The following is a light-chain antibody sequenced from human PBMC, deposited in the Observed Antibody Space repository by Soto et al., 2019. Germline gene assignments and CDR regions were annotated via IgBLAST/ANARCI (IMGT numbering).Light chain of an antibody. J-gene: IGLJ1*01. CDR1: SSDVGGYNY. V-gene: IGLV2-14*01. Sequence: HSALTQPASVSGSPGQSITISCTGTSSDVGGYNYVSWYQQHPGKAPKLMIYDVSNRPSGVSNRFSGSKSGNTASLTISGLQAEDEADYYCSSYTSSSTRVFVTGTKLTVL. CDR2: DVS. CDR3: SSYTSSSTRV.